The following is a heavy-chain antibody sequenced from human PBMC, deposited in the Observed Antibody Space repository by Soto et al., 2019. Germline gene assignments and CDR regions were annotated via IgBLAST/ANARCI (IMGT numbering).Heavy chain of an antibody. D-gene: IGHD3-10*01. J-gene: IGHJ4*02. CDR2: ISSSSGTI. Sequence: GGSLRLSCAASGFTFSAYSLNWVRQTPGKGLEWVSYISSSSGTIYYADSVKGRFTISRDNAKNSLYLQMNSLRDEDTAVYYCARDPNYYGSGSYYRAFDHWGQGTLVTVSS. V-gene: IGHV3-48*02. CDR3: ARDPNYYGSGSYYRAFDH. CDR1: GFTFSAYS.